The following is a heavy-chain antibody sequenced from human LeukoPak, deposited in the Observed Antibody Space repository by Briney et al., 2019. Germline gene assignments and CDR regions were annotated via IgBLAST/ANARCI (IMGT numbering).Heavy chain of an antibody. CDR1: GFTFSSYS. CDR2: ISSSSTYI. Sequence: GGSLRLSCAASGFTFSSYSMNWVRQAPGKGLEWVSSISSSSTYIYYADSVKGRFTISRDNAKNSLYLQMNSLRAEDTAVYYCARRYTRGSESDYWGQGTLVTVSS. V-gene: IGHV3-21*01. J-gene: IGHJ4*02. CDR3: ARRYTRGSESDY. D-gene: IGHD1-14*01.